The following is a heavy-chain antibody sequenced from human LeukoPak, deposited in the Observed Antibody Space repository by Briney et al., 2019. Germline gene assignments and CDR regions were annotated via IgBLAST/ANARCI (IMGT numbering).Heavy chain of an antibody. J-gene: IGHJ3*02. CDR2: IYYSGST. V-gene: IGHV4-30-4*08. CDR3: ARGTVVVVAAKDAFDI. CDR1: GGSISSGDYY. Sequence: SENLSLTCTVSGGSISSGDYYWSWIRQPPGKGLEWIGYIYYSGSTYYNPSLKSRVTISVDTSKNQFSLKLSSVTAADTAVYYCARGTVVVVAAKDAFDIWGQGTMVTVSS. D-gene: IGHD2-15*01.